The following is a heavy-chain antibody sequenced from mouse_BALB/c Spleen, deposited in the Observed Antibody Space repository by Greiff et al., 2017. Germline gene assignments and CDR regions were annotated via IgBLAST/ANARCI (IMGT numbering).Heavy chain of an antibody. Sequence: QVQLQQSGAELVRPGTSVKVSCMASGYAFTNYLIEWVKQRPGQGLEWIGVINPGSGGTNYNEKFKGKATLTADKSSSTAYMQLSSLTSDDSAVYFCASSNYYGSSLFAYWGQGTLVTVSA. CDR1: GYAFTNYL. CDR2: INPGSGGT. J-gene: IGHJ3*01. CDR3: ASSNYYGSSLFAY. V-gene: IGHV1-54*01. D-gene: IGHD1-1*01.